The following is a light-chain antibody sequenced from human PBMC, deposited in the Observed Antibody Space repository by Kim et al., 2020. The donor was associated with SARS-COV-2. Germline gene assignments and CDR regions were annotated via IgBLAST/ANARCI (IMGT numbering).Light chain of an antibody. J-gene: IGKJ2*01. V-gene: IGKV3-15*01. CDR3: QQYNNWRT. Sequence: LSVSPGERATLSCRASQSVSSNLAWYQQKPGQAPRLLIYGASTRATGIRARFSGSGSGTEFTLTISSLQSEDFAVYYCQQYNNWRTFGQGTKLEI. CDR2: GAS. CDR1: QSVSSN.